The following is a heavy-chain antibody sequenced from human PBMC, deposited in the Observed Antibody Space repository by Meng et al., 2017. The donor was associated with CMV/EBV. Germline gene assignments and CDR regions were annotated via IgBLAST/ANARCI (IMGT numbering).Heavy chain of an antibody. CDR1: GGSFSGYY. CDR3: ARGEKLQLPSVFDY. Sequence: QVQLQQWGAGLLKPWVTLSRTWAVYGGSFSGYYWSWIPQPPGKGLEWIGEINHSGSTNYNPSLKSRVTISVDTSKNQFSLKLSSVTAADTAVYYCARGEKLQLPSVFDYWGQGTLVTVSS. V-gene: IGHV4-34*01. J-gene: IGHJ4*02. CDR2: INHSGST. D-gene: IGHD5-18*01.